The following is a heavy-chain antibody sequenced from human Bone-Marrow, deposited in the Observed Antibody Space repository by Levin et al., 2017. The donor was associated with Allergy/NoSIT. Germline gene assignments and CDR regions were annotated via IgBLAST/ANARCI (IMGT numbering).Heavy chain of an antibody. D-gene: IGHD2-2*01. Sequence: GESLKISCAASGFTFSSYDMHWVRQATGRGLEWVSAIGTAADSYYSGSVKGRFTFSRDNAKNSFYLQMNSLRAGDTAVYYCASVALPRYCTSTSCSDSGYYFDYWGQGTLVTVSS. CDR3: ASVALPRYCTSTSCSDSGYYFDY. CDR2: IGTAADS. V-gene: IGHV3-13*04. CDR1: GFTFSSYD. J-gene: IGHJ4*02.